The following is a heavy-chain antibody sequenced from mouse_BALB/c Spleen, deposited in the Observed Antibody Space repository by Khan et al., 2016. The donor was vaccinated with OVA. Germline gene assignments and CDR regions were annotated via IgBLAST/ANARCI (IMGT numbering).Heavy chain of an antibody. D-gene: IGHD1-1*01. CDR3: ARSFHYGSSTWFAY. Sequence: QVQLQQSGAELVKPGASVKLSCMASGYPLTSYWLHWVKQRPGQGLEWIGEIDPSDSYTNYNQKFKGKAILTLDKSSSTTYMQLSSLTSEDSAVYYCARSFHYGSSTWFAYWGQGTLVTVSA. CDR2: IDPSDSYT. CDR1: GYPLTSYW. J-gene: IGHJ3*01. V-gene: IGHV1-69*02.